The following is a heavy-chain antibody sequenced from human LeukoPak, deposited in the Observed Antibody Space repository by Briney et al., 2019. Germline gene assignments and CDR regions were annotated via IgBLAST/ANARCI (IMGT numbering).Heavy chain of an antibody. Sequence: SVKVSCKASGGTFSSYAISWVRQAPGQGLEWMGGIIPIFGTANHAQKFQGRVTITTDESTSTAYMELSSLRSEDTAVYYCMMYYYGSGSYSNFDYWGQGTLVTVSS. V-gene: IGHV1-69*05. J-gene: IGHJ4*02. CDR2: IIPIFGTA. CDR1: GGTFSSYA. D-gene: IGHD3-10*01. CDR3: MMYYYGSGSYSNFDY.